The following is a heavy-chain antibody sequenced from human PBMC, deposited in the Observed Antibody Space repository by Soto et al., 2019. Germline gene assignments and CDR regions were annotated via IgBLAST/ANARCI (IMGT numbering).Heavy chain of an antibody. D-gene: IGHD2-21*02. J-gene: IGHJ4*02. Sequence: SETLSLTCTVSGGSVSSGSYYWSWIRQPPGKGLEWIGYIYYSGSTNYNPSLKSRVTISVDTSKNQFSLKLSSVTAADTAVYYCVTRFTAVATARFDYWGQGTLVTVSS. CDR1: GGSVSSGSYY. CDR3: VTRFTAVATARFDY. CDR2: IYYSGST. V-gene: IGHV4-61*01.